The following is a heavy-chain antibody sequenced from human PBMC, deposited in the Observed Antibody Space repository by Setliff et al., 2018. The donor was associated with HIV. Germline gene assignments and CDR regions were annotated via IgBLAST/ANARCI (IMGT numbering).Heavy chain of an antibody. CDR3: ARAVEDYYDSSGLPTYYYYGMDV. Sequence: GESLKISCKGSGYRFTSYWIGWVRQMPGKGLEWMGIIYPGDSDTRYSPSFQGQVTTSADKSISTAYLQWSSLKASDTAMYYCARAVEDYYDSSGLPTYYYYGMDVWGQGTTVTVSS. V-gene: IGHV5-51*01. D-gene: IGHD3-22*01. CDR2: IYPGDSDT. J-gene: IGHJ6*02. CDR1: GYRFTSYW.